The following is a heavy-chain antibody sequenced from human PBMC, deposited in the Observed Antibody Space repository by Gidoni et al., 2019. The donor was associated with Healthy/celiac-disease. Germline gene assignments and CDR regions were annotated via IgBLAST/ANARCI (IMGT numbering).Heavy chain of an antibody. CDR3: ARDLVQSSSRYWSYGMDV. Sequence: QVQLVEPGGGLVKPGGSLRLSCAASGLSFSDYYMSWIRQAPGKGLEWVSYISSSGNSIYYADSVKGRFTISRDNAKNSLYLQMNSLRAEDTAVYYCARDLVQSSSRYWSYGMDVWGQGTTVTVSS. CDR1: GLSFSDYY. CDR2: ISSSGNSI. V-gene: IGHV3-11*01. J-gene: IGHJ6*02. D-gene: IGHD6-13*01.